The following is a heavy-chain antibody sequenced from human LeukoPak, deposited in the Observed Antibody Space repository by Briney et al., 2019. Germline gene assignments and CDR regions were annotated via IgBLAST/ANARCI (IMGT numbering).Heavy chain of an antibody. CDR3: ARDRPPYCSGGSCQPFDY. V-gene: IGHV1-69*01. D-gene: IGHD2-15*01. Sequence: SVKVSCKASGGTFSSYTINWVRQAPGQGLEWMGGIIPIFGTANYAQKFQGRVTITADESTSTAYMELSSLRSEDTAVYYCARDRPPYCSGGSCQPFDYWGQGTLVTVSS. J-gene: IGHJ4*02. CDR2: IIPIFGTA. CDR1: GGTFSSYT.